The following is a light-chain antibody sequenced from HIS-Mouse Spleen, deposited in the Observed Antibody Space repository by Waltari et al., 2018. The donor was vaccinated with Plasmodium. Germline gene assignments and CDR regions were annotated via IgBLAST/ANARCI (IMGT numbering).Light chain of an antibody. V-gene: IGLV2-11*01. CDR1: SSDVGGYNY. CDR2: DIS. CDR3: CSYAGSYTFV. Sequence: QSALTQPRSVSGSPGQSVTISCTGTSSDVGGYNYVSWYQQHPGKAPKLRIYDISKRPSGVPDRFAGSKSGNTASLTISGLQAEDEADYYCCSYAGSYTFVFGTGTKVTVL. J-gene: IGLJ1*01.